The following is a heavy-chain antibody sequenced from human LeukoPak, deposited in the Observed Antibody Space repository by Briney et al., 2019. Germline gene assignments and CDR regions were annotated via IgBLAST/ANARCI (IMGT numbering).Heavy chain of an antibody. CDR3: ARDYRDSSGYYAMAY. D-gene: IGHD3-22*01. V-gene: IGHV3-53*01. CDR2: ISGGGNT. Sequence: GRSLRLSCAASGFTVNSNYMSWVRQAPGKGLEWVSVISGGGNTYHADSVKGRFTISRDNSKNTLYLQMNSLRAEDTAVYYCARDYRDSSGYYAMAYWGQGALVTVSS. CDR1: GFTVNSNY. J-gene: IGHJ4*02.